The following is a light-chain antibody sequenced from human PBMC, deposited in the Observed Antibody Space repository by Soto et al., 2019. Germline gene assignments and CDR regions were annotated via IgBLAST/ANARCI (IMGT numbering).Light chain of an antibody. V-gene: IGLV1-51*01. CDR3: GTWDSSLSAGFYV. J-gene: IGLJ1*01. CDR1: SSNIGNNY. CDR2: DNN. Sequence: QSALTQPPSVSAAPGQKVTISCSGSSSNIGNNYVSWYQQLPGTAPKLLIYDNNKRPSGIPDRFSGSKSGTSATLGITGLQTGDEADYYCGTWDSSLSAGFYVFGTGTKVT.